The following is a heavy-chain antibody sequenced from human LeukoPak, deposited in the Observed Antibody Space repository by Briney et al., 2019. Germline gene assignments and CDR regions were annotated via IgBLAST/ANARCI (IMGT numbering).Heavy chain of an antibody. Sequence: SETLSLTCAVYGGSFSGYYWSWIRQPPGKGLEWIGEINHSVSTNYNPSLKSRVTISVDTFKNQFSLKLSSVTAADTAVYYCAREGCSSTSCYRLGYWGQGTLVTVSS. CDR2: INHSVST. J-gene: IGHJ4*02. D-gene: IGHD2-2*01. CDR1: GGSFSGYY. CDR3: AREGCSSTSCYRLGY. V-gene: IGHV4-34*01.